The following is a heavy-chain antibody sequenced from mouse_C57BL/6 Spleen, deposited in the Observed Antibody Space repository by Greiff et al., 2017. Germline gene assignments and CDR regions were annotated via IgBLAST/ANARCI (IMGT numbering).Heavy chain of an antibody. CDR2: IYPGDGDT. CDR3: AVYYDYAEGFAY. CDR1: GYAFSSYW. D-gene: IGHD2-4*01. J-gene: IGHJ3*01. V-gene: IGHV1-80*01. Sequence: QVQLKESGAELVKPGASVKISCKASGYAFSSYWMNWVKQRPGKGLEWIGQIYPGDGDTNYNEKFKGKATLTADKSSSTAYMQLSSLTSEDSAVYFCAVYYDYAEGFAYWGQGTLVTVSA.